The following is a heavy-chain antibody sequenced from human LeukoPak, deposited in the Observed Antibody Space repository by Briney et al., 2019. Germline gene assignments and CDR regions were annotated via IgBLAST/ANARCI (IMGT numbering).Heavy chain of an antibody. D-gene: IGHD2-8*01. CDR1: GGTFSSYA. Sequence: SVKVSCKASGGTFSSYAISWVRQAPGQGLEWMGGIIPIFGTANYAQKLQGRVTMTTDTSTSTAYMELRSLRSDDTAVYYCAREMSTCSDGVCYRAFDIWGQGTMVTVSS. CDR2: IIPIFGTA. V-gene: IGHV1-69*05. J-gene: IGHJ3*02. CDR3: AREMSTCSDGVCYRAFDI.